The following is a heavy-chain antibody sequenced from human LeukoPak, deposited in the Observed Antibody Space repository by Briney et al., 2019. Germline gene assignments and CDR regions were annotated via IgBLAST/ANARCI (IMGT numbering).Heavy chain of an antibody. CDR2: IYYSGST. J-gene: IGHJ5*02. V-gene: IGHV4-59*11. CDR3: AGESLAPNWFDP. CDR1: GGSISSHY. Sequence: SETLSLTCTVSGGSISSHYWSWIRQPPGKGLEWIGYIYYSGSTNYNPSLKSRVTISVDTSKNQFSLKLSSVTAADTAVYYCAGESLAPNWFDPWGQGTLVTVSS.